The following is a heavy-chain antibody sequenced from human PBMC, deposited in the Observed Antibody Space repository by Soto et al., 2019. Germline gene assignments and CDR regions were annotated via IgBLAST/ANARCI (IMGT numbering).Heavy chain of an antibody. Sequence: QVQLQESVPGLVKPSETLSLTCTVSGGSINAFFWSWVRQPPGKGLESIGYIFYSGSTNYNHSLKCRVTISLDTSKLQSSLHLTSVTAADTAVYYCATQTGLYYYGMDVWGQGTTVAVSS. CDR3: ATQTGLYYYGMDV. CDR1: GGSINAFF. CDR2: IFYSGST. J-gene: IGHJ6*02. V-gene: IGHV4-59*08.